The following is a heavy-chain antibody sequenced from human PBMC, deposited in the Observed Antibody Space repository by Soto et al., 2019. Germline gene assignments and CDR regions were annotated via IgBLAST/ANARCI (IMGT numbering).Heavy chain of an antibody. J-gene: IGHJ6*02. D-gene: IGHD2-8*01. CDR2: IIPIFGTA. CDR3: ARGYCTNGVCYTEDYYYYYGMDV. V-gene: IGHV1-69*13. CDR1: GVTFSSYA. Sequence: GASVKVSCKASGVTFSSYAISWVRQAPGQGLEWMGGIIPIFGTANYAQKFQGRVTITADESTSTAYMELSSLRSEDTAVYYCARGYCTNGVCYTEDYYYYYGMDVWGQGTTVTVSS.